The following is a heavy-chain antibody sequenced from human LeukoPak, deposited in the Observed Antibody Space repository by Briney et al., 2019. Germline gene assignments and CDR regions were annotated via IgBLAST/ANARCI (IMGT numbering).Heavy chain of an antibody. CDR1: GGSITSDS. D-gene: IGHD3-22*01. V-gene: IGHV4-59*01. CDR2: ISHSGRT. Sequence: PSETLSLTCTVSGGSITSDSWTWVRQPPAKGLGWIVYISHSGRTSSSPSHKSQVTMSVDQSKKQVYLKLTSVTAADAAVYYCATYDSATHTLNYWGQGTLVSVSS. J-gene: IGHJ4*02. CDR3: ATYDSATHTLNY.